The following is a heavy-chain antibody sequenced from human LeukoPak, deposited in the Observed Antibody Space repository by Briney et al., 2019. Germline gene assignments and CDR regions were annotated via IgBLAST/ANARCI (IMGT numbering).Heavy chain of an antibody. J-gene: IGHJ4*02. CDR3: ASPSPHCSSTSCPNGGFFDY. Sequence: SETLSLTCTVSGGSISSSSYYWGWVRQPPGKGLEWIGSIYYSGSTYYNPSLKSRVTISVDTSKNQFSLKLSSVTAADTAVYYCASPSPHCSSTSCPNGGFFDYWGQGTLVTVSS. CDR1: GGSISSSSYY. V-gene: IGHV4-39*01. D-gene: IGHD2-2*01. CDR2: IYYSGST.